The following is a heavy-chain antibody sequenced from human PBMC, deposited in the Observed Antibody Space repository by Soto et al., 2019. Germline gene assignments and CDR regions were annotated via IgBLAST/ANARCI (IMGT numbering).Heavy chain of an antibody. CDR3: ARDRGLYYDFWCGYPPWDAFDI. J-gene: IGHJ3*02. CDR2: ISAYNGNT. Sequence: GASVKVSCKASGYTFTSYCISWVRQAPGQGLEWMGWISAYNGNTNYAQKLQGRVTMTTDTSTSTAYMELRSLRSDDTAVYYCARDRGLYYDFWCGYPPWDAFDIWG. V-gene: IGHV1-18*01. CDR1: GYTFTSYC. D-gene: IGHD3-3*01.